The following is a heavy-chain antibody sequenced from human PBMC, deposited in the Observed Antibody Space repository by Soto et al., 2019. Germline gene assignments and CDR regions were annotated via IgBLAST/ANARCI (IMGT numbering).Heavy chain of an antibody. D-gene: IGHD3-3*01. CDR3: ARDPPYYDFRFVV. CDR2: IYSGGST. CDR1: GASIGSGGYY. V-gene: IGHV3-66*01. J-gene: IGHJ6*04. Sequence: ETLSLTCSVSGASIGSGGYYWTWVRQAPGKGLEWVSVIYSGGSTYYADSVKGRFTISRDNSKNTLYLQMNSLRAEDTAVYYCARDPPYYDFRFVVWGKETTVTVSS.